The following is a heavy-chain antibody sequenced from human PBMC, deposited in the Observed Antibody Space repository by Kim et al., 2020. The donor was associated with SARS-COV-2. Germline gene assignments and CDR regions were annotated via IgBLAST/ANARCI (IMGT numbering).Heavy chain of an antibody. V-gene: IGHV3-30*04. CDR1: GFPFNAYT. CDR3: AKGPYCFDCECLHCMWY. CDR2: ISYNGSNT. Sequence: GGSLRLSCAASGFPFNAYTMHWVRQAPGKGLEWVALISYNGSNTYYADSAKGRFTISRDNNEDTMFLQVNSLRPEDTAVYYCAKGPYCFDCECLHCMWY. D-gene: IGHD3-9*01. J-gene: IGHJ2*01.